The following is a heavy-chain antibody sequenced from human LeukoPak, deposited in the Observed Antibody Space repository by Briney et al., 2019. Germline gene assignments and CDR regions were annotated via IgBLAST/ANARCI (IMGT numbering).Heavy chain of an antibody. Sequence: GGSLRLSCAASGFTFSSYAMHWVRQAPGKGLEWVAVISYDGSNKYYADSVKGRFTISRVNSKNTLYLQMNSLRAEDTAVYYCARAGSGGSYYHGGPDYWGQGTLVTVSS. CDR3: ARAGSGGSYYHGGPDY. D-gene: IGHD1-26*01. V-gene: IGHV3-30-3*01. J-gene: IGHJ4*02. CDR1: GFTFSSYA. CDR2: ISYDGSNK.